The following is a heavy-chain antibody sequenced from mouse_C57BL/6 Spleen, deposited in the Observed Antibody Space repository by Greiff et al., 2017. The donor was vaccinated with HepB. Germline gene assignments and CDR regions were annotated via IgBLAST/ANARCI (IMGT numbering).Heavy chain of an antibody. CDR2: IYPGGGYT. D-gene: IGHD1-1*01. CDR3: ARADYFLDY. Sequence: VQGVESGAELVRPGTSVKMSCKASGYTFTNYWIGWAKQRPGHGLEWIGDIYPGGGYTNYNEKFKGKATLTADKSSSTAYMQFSSLTSEDSAIYYCARADYFLDYWGQGTTLTVSS. V-gene: IGHV1-63*01. J-gene: IGHJ2*01. CDR1: GYTFTNYW.